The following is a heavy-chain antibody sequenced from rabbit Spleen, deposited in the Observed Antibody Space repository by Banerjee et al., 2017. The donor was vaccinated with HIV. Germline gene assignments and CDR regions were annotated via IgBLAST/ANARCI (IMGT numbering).Heavy chain of an antibody. CDR1: GFSFNSGYD. J-gene: IGHJ6*01. CDR2: VYAGSSGTT. D-gene: IGHD7-1*01. CDR3: ARDDGSSFSSYGMDL. V-gene: IGHV1S40*01. Sequence: QSLEESGGGLVKPGASLTLTCKASGFSFNSGYDMCWVRQAPGKGLGWIACVYAGSSGTTYSATWAKGRFTISKPSSTTVTLQMTSLTAAETATYFCARDDGSSFSSYGMDLWGPGTLVTVS.